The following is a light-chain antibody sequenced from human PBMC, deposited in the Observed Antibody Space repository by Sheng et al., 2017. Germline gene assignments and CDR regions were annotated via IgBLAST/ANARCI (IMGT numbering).Light chain of an antibody. CDR2: AAS. V-gene: IGKV1-6*01. Sequence: AVQMTQSPSSLSASIGDRVTITCRASQAIRNDLAWFQQKSGKAPELLIYAASKLQTGVPSRFSGSGFGTEFTLTITSLQPDDFATYYCQQYSSFWVSFGGGTKVEIK. J-gene: IGKJ4*01. CDR1: QAIRND. CDR3: QQYSSFWVS.